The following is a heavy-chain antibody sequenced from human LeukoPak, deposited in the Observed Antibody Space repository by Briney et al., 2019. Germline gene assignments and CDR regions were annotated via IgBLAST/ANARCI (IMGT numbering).Heavy chain of an antibody. V-gene: IGHV3-30*02. CDR2: IRYDGSNK. CDR1: GFTFSSYG. J-gene: IGHJ4*02. CDR3: AKDRPPDGALDY. Sequence: GGSLRLSCAASGFTFSSYGMHWVRQAPGKGLEWVAFIRYDGSNKYYADSVKGRFTIPRDNSKNTLYLQMNSLRAEDTAVYYCAKDRPPDGALDYWGQGTLVTVSS.